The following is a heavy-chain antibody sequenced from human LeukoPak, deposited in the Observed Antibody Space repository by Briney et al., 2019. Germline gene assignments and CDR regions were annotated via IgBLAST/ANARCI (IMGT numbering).Heavy chain of an antibody. CDR1: GFTFSSYA. J-gene: IGHJ1*01. D-gene: IGHD3-22*01. V-gene: IGHV3-30-3*01. Sequence: PGGSLRLSCAASGFTFSSYAMHWVRQAPGKGLEWVAVISYDGSNKYYADSVKGRFTISRDNSKNTLYLQMNSLRAEDTAVYYCARTRSGGYYDSSGPKGFQHRGQGTLVTVSS. CDR2: ISYDGSNK. CDR3: ARTRSGGYYDSSGPKGFQH.